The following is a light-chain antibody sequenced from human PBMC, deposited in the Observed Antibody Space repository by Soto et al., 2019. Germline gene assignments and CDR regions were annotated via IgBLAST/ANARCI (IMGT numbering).Light chain of an antibody. J-gene: IGKJ1*01. V-gene: IGKV3-11*01. Sequence: EVVLTQSPATLSVSAGGTVTLSCRASQSVRTNVAWYQQIPGQAPRLLVYGASTRATGVPARFTGSGSGTDFTLTISSLEPEDFAVFYCQQRSIWPWTFGQGTKVDIK. CDR1: QSVRTN. CDR2: GAS. CDR3: QQRSIWPWT.